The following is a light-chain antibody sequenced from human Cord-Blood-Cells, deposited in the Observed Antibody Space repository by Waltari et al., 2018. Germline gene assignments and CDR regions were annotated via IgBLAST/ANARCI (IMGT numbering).Light chain of an antibody. Sequence: ELVFTQLPGTLSLSPGARATLPCRASQSVSSSYLAWYQQKPGQAPRLLIYGASSRATGIPDRFSGSGYGTDFTLTISRLEPEDFAVYYCQQYGSSQWTFGQGTKVEIK. CDR3: QQYGSSQWT. J-gene: IGKJ1*01. CDR1: QSVSSSY. CDR2: GAS. V-gene: IGKV3-20*01.